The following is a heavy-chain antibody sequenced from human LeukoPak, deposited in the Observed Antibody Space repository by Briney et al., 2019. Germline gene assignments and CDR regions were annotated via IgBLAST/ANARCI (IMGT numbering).Heavy chain of an antibody. D-gene: IGHD3-10*01. CDR1: GFTFGSYS. V-gene: IGHV3-21*01. Sequence: SGGSLRLSCAASGFTFGSYSMNWVRQAPGKGLEWVSSISSSSSYIYYADSVKGRFTTSRDNAKNSLYLQMNSLRAEDTAAYYCARGIFYYGSGSYHYWGQGTLVTVSS. CDR2: ISSSSSYI. CDR3: ARGIFYYGSGSYHY. J-gene: IGHJ4*02.